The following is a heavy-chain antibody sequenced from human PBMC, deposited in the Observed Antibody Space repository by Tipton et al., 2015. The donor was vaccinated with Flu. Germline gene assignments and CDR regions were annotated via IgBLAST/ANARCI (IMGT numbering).Heavy chain of an antibody. V-gene: IGHV4-30-2*01. J-gene: IGHJ4*02. CDR1: GGSISSGGYS. D-gene: IGHD3-10*01. CDR3: ARGGLLWFGELSPGYFDY. Sequence: LSCAVSGGSISSGGYSWSWIRQPPGKGLEWIGYIYHSGSTYYNPSLKSRVTISVDRSKNQFSLKLSSVTAADTAVYYCARGGLLWFGELSPGYFDYWGQGTLVTVSS. CDR2: IYHSGST.